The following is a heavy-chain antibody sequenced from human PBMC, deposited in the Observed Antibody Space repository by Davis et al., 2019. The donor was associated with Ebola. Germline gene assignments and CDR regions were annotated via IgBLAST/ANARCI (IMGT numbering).Heavy chain of an antibody. V-gene: IGHV3-30*03. J-gene: IGHJ5*02. CDR2: ISYDGSNK. CDR1: GFTFSSYW. CDR3: ARDRSTMVRDNWFDP. D-gene: IGHD3-10*01. Sequence: GGSLRLSCAASGFTFSSYWMSWVRQAPGKGLEWVAVISYDGSNKYYADSVKGRFTISRDNAKNSLYLQMNSLRAEDTAVYYCARDRSTMVRDNWFDPWGQGTLVTVSS.